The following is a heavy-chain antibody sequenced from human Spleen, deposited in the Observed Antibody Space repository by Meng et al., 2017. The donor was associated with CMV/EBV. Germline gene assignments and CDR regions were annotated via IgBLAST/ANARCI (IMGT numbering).Heavy chain of an antibody. CDR2: VTPIVGIP. CDR3: ATSQCSSANCRDAYNWFDS. V-gene: IGHV1-69*02. J-gene: IGHJ5*01. Sequence: FSDYTISWVRQAPGQGLEWMGRVTPIVGIPRYAQILQDRVTITADKFTTTTYMELTGLRSEDTAVYYCATSQCSSANCRDAYNWFDSWGQGTLVTVSS. D-gene: IGHD2-2*01. CDR1: FSDYT.